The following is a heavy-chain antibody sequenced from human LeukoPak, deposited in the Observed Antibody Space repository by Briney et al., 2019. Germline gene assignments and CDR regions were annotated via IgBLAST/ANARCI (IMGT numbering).Heavy chain of an antibody. Sequence: GASVKVSCKASGYTFTSYGISWVRQAPGQGLEWMGWISAYNGNTNYAQKLQGRVTMTTDTSTSTAYMELSSLRSEDTAVYYCARDTARIAASGTDAFDIWGQGTMVTVSS. CDR2: ISAYNGNT. V-gene: IGHV1-18*01. D-gene: IGHD6-13*01. CDR3: ARDTARIAASGTDAFDI. J-gene: IGHJ3*02. CDR1: GYTFTSYG.